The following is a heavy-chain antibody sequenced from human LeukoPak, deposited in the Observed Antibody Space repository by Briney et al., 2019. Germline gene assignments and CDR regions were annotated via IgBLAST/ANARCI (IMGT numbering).Heavy chain of an antibody. D-gene: IGHD5-18*01. CDR1: GGSISSYY. J-gene: IGHJ3*02. V-gene: IGHV4-59*08. CDR2: IYYSGST. Sequence: PSETLSLTCTVSGGSISSYYWSWIRQPPGKGLEWIGYIYYSGSTNYNPSLKSRVTISVDTSKNQFSLKLSSVTAADTAVYYCAIGYSYGISAFDIWGQGTMVTVSS. CDR3: AIGYSYGISAFDI.